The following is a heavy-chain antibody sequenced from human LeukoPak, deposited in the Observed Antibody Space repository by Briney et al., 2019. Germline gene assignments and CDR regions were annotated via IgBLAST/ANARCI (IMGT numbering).Heavy chain of an antibody. Sequence: QPGGSLRLSCAASGFTFSSYAIHWVRQAPGKGLEWVSVISFDGGNKYYADSVKGRFTISRDNSKNTLYLQMNSLRVEDTAVYYCARDGVHDSAYYYDSSGYWYFDYWGQGTLVTVSS. V-gene: IGHV3-30-3*01. CDR1: GFTFSSYA. J-gene: IGHJ4*02. CDR3: ARDGVHDSAYYYDSSGYWYFDY. D-gene: IGHD3-22*01. CDR2: ISFDGGNK.